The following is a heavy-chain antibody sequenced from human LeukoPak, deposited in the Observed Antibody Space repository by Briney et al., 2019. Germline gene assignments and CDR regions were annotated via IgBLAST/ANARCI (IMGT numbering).Heavy chain of an antibody. CDR2: INHSGST. V-gene: IGHV4-34*01. D-gene: IGHD2-2*01. CDR1: GGSFSGYY. Sequence: SETLSLTCAVYGGSFSGYYWSWIRQHPGKGLEWIGEINHSGSTNYNPSLKSRVTISVDTSKNQFSLRLSSVTAADTAVYYCARRVPAAVTPCGMDVWGQGTTVTVSS. CDR3: ARRVPAAVTPCGMDV. J-gene: IGHJ6*02.